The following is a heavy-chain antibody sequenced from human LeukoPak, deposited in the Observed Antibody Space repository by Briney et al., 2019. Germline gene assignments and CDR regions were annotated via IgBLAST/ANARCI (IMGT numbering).Heavy chain of an antibody. CDR3: ARDPRITGAPGIDY. CDR1: GYTFTVFG. V-gene: IGHV1-18*01. J-gene: IGHJ4*02. CDR2: ISGYNGNT. D-gene: IGHD1-20*01. Sequence: GASVKVSCKASGYTFTVFGISWVRQAPGQGLEWMGWISGYNGNTNYAQNLQGRVTMTTDTSTSTAYMELRSLRSDDTAVYYCARDPRITGAPGIDYWGQGTLVTVSS.